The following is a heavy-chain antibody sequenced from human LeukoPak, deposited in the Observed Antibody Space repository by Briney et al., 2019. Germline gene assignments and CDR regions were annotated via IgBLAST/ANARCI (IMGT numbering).Heavy chain of an antibody. D-gene: IGHD2-15*01. CDR3: ARGYCSGGSCYSG. CDR2: ISWNSGSI. V-gene: IGHV3-9*01. J-gene: IGHJ4*02. CDR1: GFTFDDYA. Sequence: PGGSLRLSCAASGFTFDDYAMHWVRQAPGKGLEWVSGISWNSGSIGYADSVKGRFTISRDNAKNSLYLQMNSLRAEDTAVYYCARGYCSGGSCYSGWGQGTLVTVSS.